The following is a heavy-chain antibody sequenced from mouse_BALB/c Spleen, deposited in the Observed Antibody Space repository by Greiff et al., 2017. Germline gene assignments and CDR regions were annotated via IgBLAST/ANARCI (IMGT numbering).Heavy chain of an antibody. CDR3: TRDYGSSYLAY. CDR1: GYTFTSYW. Sequence: QVQLQQPGAELVRPGASVKLSCKASGYTFTSYWINWVKQRPGQGLEWIGNIYPSDSYTNYNQKFKDKATLTVDKSSSTAYMQLSSPTSEDSAVYYCTRDYGSSYLAYWGQGTLVTVSA. V-gene: IGHV1-69*02. D-gene: IGHD1-1*01. CDR2: IYPSDSYT. J-gene: IGHJ3*01.